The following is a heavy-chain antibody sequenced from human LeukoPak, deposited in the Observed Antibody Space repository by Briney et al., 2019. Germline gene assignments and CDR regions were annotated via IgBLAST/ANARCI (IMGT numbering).Heavy chain of an antibody. V-gene: IGHV3-30-3*01. Sequence: PGRSLRLSCAASGFTFSSYAMHWVRQAPGKGLEWVAVISYDGSNKYYADSVKGRFTISRDNSKNTLYLQMNSLRAEDTAVHYCARGHDAFDIWGQGTMVTVSS. CDR3: ARGHDAFDI. CDR2: ISYDGSNK. CDR1: GFTFSSYA. J-gene: IGHJ3*02.